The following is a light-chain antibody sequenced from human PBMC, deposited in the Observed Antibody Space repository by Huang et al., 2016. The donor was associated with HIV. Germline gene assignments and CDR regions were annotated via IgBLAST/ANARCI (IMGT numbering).Light chain of an antibody. Sequence: EVVLTQSPPTLSLFPGETATLSCRASQTIGTYVAWYQQRPGQGPRLLIYDGSNRAAGVPERISGAGSGTTFTLSISGLESEDFGVYYCQQRRSWPLTFGGGTKVEV. CDR3: QQRRSWPLT. J-gene: IGKJ4*01. V-gene: IGKV3-11*01. CDR2: DGS. CDR1: QTIGTY.